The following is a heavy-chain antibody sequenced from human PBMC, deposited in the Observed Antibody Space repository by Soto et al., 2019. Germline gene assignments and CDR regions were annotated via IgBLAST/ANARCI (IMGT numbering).Heavy chain of an antibody. CDR2: INHSGST. J-gene: IGHJ4*02. CDR1: GGSFSGYY. CDR3: ARGLVRVLDY. Sequence: SVTLSLPCAVYGGSFSGYYWSWIRQPPGKGLEWIGEINHSGSTNYNPSLKSRVTISVDTSKNQFSLKLSSVTAADTAVYYCARGLVRVLDYWGQGTLVTVSS. D-gene: IGHD6-6*01. V-gene: IGHV4-34*01.